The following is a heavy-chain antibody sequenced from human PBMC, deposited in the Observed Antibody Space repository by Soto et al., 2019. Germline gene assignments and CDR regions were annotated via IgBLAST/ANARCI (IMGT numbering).Heavy chain of an antibody. V-gene: IGHV3-48*01. Sequence: EVQLVESGGGLVQPGGSLRLSCAASGFTFSSYSMNWVRRAPGKGRDGVSYISSSSSTIYYADSVKGRFTISRDNAKNSLYLQMNSLRAEDTAVYYCARHPERIAQIGWFDPWGQGTLVTVSS. J-gene: IGHJ5*02. D-gene: IGHD6-13*01. CDR2: ISSSSSTI. CDR3: ARHPERIAQIGWFDP. CDR1: GFTFSSYS.